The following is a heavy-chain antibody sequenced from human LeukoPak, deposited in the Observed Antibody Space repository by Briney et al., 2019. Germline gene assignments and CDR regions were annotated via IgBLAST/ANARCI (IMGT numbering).Heavy chain of an antibody. CDR2: IYYSGST. V-gene: IGHV4-59*08. D-gene: IGHD3-16*02. J-gene: IGHJ4*02. Sequence: PSETLSLTCTVSGGSISSYYWNWIRQPPGKGLEWIGNIYYSGSTNYNPSLKSRVTISVDTSKNQFSLKLSSVTAADTAVYYCASSLMGDYVWGSYRYEQYVDDYWGQGTLVTVSS. CDR3: ASSLMGDYVWGSYRYEQYVDDY. CDR1: GGSISSYY.